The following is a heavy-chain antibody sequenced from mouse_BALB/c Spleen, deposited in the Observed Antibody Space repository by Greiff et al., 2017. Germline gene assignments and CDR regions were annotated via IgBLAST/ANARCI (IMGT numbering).Heavy chain of an antibody. Sequence: EVKLMESGPGLVKPSQSLSLTCTVTGYSITSDYAWNWIRQFPGNKLEWMGYISYSGSTSYNPSLKSRISITRDTSKNQFFLQLNSVTTEDTATYYCARTGTGYFDVWGAGTTVTVSS. D-gene: IGHD4-1*01. CDR2: ISYSGST. CDR1: GYSITSDYA. V-gene: IGHV3-2*02. J-gene: IGHJ1*01. CDR3: ARTGTGYFDV.